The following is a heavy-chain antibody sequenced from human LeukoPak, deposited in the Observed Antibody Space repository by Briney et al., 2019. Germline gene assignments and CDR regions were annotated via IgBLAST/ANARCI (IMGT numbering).Heavy chain of an antibody. Sequence: PGGSLRLSCAASGFTFSSYAMHWVRQAPGKGLEWVAVISYDGSNKYYADSVKGRFTISRDNSKNTLYLQMNSLRAEDTAVYYCAKDGSIVATTYYFDYWGQGTLVTVSS. D-gene: IGHD5-12*01. CDR1: GFTFSSYA. CDR3: AKDGSIVATTYYFDY. V-gene: IGHV3-30*04. J-gene: IGHJ4*02. CDR2: ISYDGSNK.